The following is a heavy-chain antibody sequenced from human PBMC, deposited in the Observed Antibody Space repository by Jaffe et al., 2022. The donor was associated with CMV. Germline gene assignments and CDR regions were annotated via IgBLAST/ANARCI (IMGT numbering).Heavy chain of an antibody. CDR1: GYTFTSYA. CDR2: INAGNGNT. Sequence: QVQLVQSGAEVKKPGASVKVSCKASGYTFTSYAMHWVRQAPGQRLEWMGWINAGNGNTKYSQKFQGRVTITRDTSASTAYMELSSLRSEDTAVYYCARDKGYWNQAFDPWGQGTLVTVSS. J-gene: IGHJ5*02. CDR3: ARDKGYWNQAFDP. D-gene: IGHD1-1*01. V-gene: IGHV1-3*01.